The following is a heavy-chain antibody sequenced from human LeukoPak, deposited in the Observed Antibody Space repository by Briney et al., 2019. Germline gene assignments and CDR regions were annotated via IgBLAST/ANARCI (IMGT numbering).Heavy chain of an antibody. CDR3: AHSLRGYCSGGSCYPGYFDY. CDR1: GFSLSTSGVG. CDR2: IYWDDDK. V-gene: IGHV2-5*02. Sequence: KESGPTLVKPTQTLTLTCTFSGFSLSTSGVGVGWIRQPPGKALEWLALIYWDDDKRYSPSLKSRLTITKDTSKNQLVLTMTNMDPVDTATYYCAHSLRGYCSGGSCYPGYFDYWGQGTLVTVSS. J-gene: IGHJ4*02. D-gene: IGHD2-15*01.